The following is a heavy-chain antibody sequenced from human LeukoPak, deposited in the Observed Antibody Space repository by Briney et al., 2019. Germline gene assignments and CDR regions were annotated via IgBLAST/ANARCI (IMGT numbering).Heavy chain of an antibody. V-gene: IGHV3-30*02. Sequence: GGSLRLSCAASGFTFSSYGMHWVRQAPGKGLEWVAFIRYDGSNKYYADSVKGRFTISRDNSKNTLYLHVNSLRPEDTAVYYCARDRDICSGGTCYSYYMDVWGKGTTVTISS. J-gene: IGHJ6*03. CDR2: IRYDGSNK. CDR3: ARDRDICSGGTCYSYYMDV. CDR1: GFTFSSYG. D-gene: IGHD2-15*01.